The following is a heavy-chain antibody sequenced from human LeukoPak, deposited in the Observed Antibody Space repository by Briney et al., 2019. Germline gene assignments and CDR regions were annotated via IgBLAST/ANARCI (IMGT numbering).Heavy chain of an antibody. J-gene: IGHJ4*02. D-gene: IGHD2-2*01. Sequence: SETLSLTCTVSGGSISSSSYYWGWIRQPPGKGLEWIGSIYYSGSTYYNPSLKSRVTISVDTSKNQFSLKLSSVTAADTAVYYCARGTTARSYFDYWGQGTLVTVSS. CDR1: GGSISSSSYY. CDR2: IYYSGST. CDR3: ARGTTARSYFDY. V-gene: IGHV4-39*07.